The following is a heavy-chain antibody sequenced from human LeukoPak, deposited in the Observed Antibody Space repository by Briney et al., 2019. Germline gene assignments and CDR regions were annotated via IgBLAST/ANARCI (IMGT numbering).Heavy chain of an antibody. V-gene: IGHV4-39*01. Sequence: PSETLSLTCTVSGGSISSYYWGWIRQPPGKGLEWILSIYYGGTTYYNPSLKSRVTKSADTSKNQFSLNLYSVTAANTAVYYCGASSGWGAFDVWGRGTMVTVSS. CDR2: IYYGGTT. D-gene: IGHD6-25*01. CDR3: GASSGWGAFDV. J-gene: IGHJ3*01. CDR1: GGSISSYY.